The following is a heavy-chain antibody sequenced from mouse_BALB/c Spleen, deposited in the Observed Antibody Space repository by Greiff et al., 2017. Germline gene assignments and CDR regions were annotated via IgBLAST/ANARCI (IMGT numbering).Heavy chain of an antibody. D-gene: IGHD1-1*01. CDR3: ARSGYYGGWYFDV. Sequence: EVKLVESGPELVKPGASVKISCKTSGYTFTEYTMHWVKQSHGKSLEWIGGINPNNGGTSYNQKFKGKATLTVDKSSSTAYMELRSLTSEESAVYYCARSGYYGGWYFDVWGAGTTVTVSS. V-gene: IGHV1-18*01. CDR2: INPNNGGT. CDR1: GYTFTEYT. J-gene: IGHJ1*01.